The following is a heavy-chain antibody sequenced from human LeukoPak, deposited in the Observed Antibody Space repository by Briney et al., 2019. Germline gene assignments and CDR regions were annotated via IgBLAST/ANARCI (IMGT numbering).Heavy chain of an antibody. Sequence: ASVKVSCKASGYTFTSYYLHWVRQAPGQGLEWMGWINPNSGGTNYAQKFQGRVTMTRDTSISTAYMELSRLRSDDTAVYYCARTLTTVTQTALDYWGQGTLVTVSS. CDR3: ARTLTTVTQTALDY. J-gene: IGHJ4*02. D-gene: IGHD4-17*01. CDR2: INPNSGGT. V-gene: IGHV1-2*02. CDR1: GYTFTSYY.